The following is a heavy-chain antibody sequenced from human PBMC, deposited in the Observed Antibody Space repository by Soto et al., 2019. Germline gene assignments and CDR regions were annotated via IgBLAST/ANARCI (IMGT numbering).Heavy chain of an antibody. V-gene: IGHV3-30-3*01. CDR2: TASDGNK. CDR1: GFTFNNYV. J-gene: IGHJ1*01. Sequence: QVQWVDSGGDVVQPGRSLRLSCAVSGFTFNNYVIHWVRQAPGKGLEWVAVTASDGNKIYADSVKDRFTISRDSPNNKVNLEMNSLRSEDTAVYYCAREDESSGYAGTFRHWGQGTLVTVSP. D-gene: IGHD3-22*01. CDR3: AREDESSGYAGTFRH.